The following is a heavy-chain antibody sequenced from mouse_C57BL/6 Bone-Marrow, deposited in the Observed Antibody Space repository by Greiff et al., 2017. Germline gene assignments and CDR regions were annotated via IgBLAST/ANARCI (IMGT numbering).Heavy chain of an antibody. D-gene: IGHD2-4*01. J-gene: IGHJ3*01. CDR1: GYTFTSYW. CDR2: IDPSDSET. V-gene: IGHV1-52*01. Sequence: VKLQQPGAELVRPGSSVKLSCKASGYTFTSYWMHWVKQRPIQGLEWIGNIDPSDSETHYNQKFKDKATLTVDKSSSTAYMQLSSLTSEDSAVYYCARGDDYDLAWFAYWGQGTLVTVSA. CDR3: ARGDDYDLAWFAY.